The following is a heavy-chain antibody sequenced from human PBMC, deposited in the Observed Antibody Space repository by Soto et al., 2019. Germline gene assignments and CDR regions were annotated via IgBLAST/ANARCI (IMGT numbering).Heavy chain of an antibody. J-gene: IGHJ6*02. CDR2: ISAYNGNT. Sequence: GASVKVSCKASGYTFTSYGISWVRQAPGQGLEWMGWISAYNGNTNYAQKLQGRVTMTTDTSTSTAYMELRSLRSDDTAVYYCARVEYYGSGSYLRRDYYYYGMDVWGQGTTVTVSS. V-gene: IGHV1-18*01. D-gene: IGHD3-10*01. CDR3: ARVEYYGSGSYLRRDYYYYGMDV. CDR1: GYTFTSYG.